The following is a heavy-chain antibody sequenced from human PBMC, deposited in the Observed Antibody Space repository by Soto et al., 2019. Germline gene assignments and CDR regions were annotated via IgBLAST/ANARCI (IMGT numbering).Heavy chain of an antibody. CDR2: IKSKADGGTT. Sequence: GGSLRLSCAASGFPFVNAWMSWVRQAPGKGLEWVGRIKSKADGGTTDYPAPVKGRFTISRDNSKNTLYLQMNSLRAEDTAMYYCTKALGELSPESYDHWGQGTLVTVSS. J-gene: IGHJ4*02. CDR1: GFPFVNAW. D-gene: IGHD3-16*02. CDR3: TKALGELSPESYDH. V-gene: IGHV3-15*07.